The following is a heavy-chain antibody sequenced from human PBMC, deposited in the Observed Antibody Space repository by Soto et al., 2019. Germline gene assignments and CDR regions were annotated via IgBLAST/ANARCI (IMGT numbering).Heavy chain of an antibody. J-gene: IGHJ4*02. D-gene: IGHD3-10*01. Sequence: QVQLVQSGAELKKPGASVKVSCKASGYTFSNYDMNWVRQAAGQGPEWIGWVNPKNGDTGYAPKFQGRVGLTTDISTTTAYMELTSLRSEDTAIYYCAKVSRKGSAIDFDYWGQGTLITVSS. CDR1: GYTFSNYD. CDR2: VNPKNGDT. V-gene: IGHV1-8*01. CDR3: AKVSRKGSAIDFDY.